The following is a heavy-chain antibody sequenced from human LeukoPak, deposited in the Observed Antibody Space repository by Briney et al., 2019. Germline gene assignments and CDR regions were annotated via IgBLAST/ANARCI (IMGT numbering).Heavy chain of an antibody. V-gene: IGHV4-59*11. J-gene: IGHJ5*02. CDR3: ARMRDWFDP. CDR2: IYYSGST. CDR1: GGSISSHY. Sequence: SETLSLTCTVSGGSISSHYWSWIRQPPGKGLEWIGYIYYSGSTSYNPSLKSRVTISVDTSKNQFSLKLGSVTAADTAVYYCARMRDWFDPWGQGTLVTVSS.